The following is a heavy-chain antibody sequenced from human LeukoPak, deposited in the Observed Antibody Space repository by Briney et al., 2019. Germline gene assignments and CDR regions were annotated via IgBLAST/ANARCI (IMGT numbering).Heavy chain of an antibody. CDR2: IYNTGSA. CDR3: AREHMVRGVISYWYFDL. V-gene: IGHV4-61*02. CDR1: GGSISTGSYY. Sequence: PSQTLSLTCTVSGGSISTGSYYYWNWIRQPAGKGLEWIGRIYNTGSANYNPSLKSRVIMSLDTSRNQISLKLTSVTAADTAVYYCAREHMVRGVISYWYFDLWGRGTLVTVSS. J-gene: IGHJ2*01. D-gene: IGHD3-10*01.